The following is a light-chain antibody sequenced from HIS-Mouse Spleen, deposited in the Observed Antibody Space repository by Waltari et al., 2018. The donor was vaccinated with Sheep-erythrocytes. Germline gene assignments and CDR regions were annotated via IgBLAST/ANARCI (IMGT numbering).Light chain of an antibody. V-gene: IGLV2-23*01. CDR3: CSYAGSSTPWV. J-gene: IGLJ3*02. Sequence: QSALTQPASVSGSPGQSITISCTGTSSDVGSYNLVSLYQQHPGKAPKLMIYEGSKRPPGVSHRFSGSKSGNTASLTISGLQAEDEADYYCCSYAGSSTPWVFGGGTKLTVL. CDR1: SSDVGSYNL. CDR2: EGS.